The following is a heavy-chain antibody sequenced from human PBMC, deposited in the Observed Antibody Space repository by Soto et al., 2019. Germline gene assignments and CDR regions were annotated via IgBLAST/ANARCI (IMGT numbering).Heavy chain of an antibody. CDR3: AEDYGDYEYYFDY. D-gene: IGHD4-17*01. Sequence: WGSLRLSCAASGFTFSSYAMHWVRQAPGKGLEWVAVISYDGSNKYYADSGKGRFTISRDNSKNTLYLQMNSLRAEDTAVYYCAEDYGDYEYYFDYWGQGTLVTVSS. CDR1: GFTFSSYA. V-gene: IGHV3-30-3*01. CDR2: ISYDGSNK. J-gene: IGHJ4*02.